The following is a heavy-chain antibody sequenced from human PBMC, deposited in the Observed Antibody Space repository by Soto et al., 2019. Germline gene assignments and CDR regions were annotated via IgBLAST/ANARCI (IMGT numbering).Heavy chain of an antibody. CDR3: ARLGASVAWDY. CDR2: FYYGGDT. Sequence: PSETLSLTCTVSGDSISSSHWSWLRQPPGKGLQWIGYFYYGGDTNYNPSLKSRVTISVDTSKNQFSLNLASVSAADTAVYYCARLGASVAWDYWGQGSLVTVSS. D-gene: IGHD2-15*01. V-gene: IGHV4-59*08. CDR1: GDSISSSH. J-gene: IGHJ4*02.